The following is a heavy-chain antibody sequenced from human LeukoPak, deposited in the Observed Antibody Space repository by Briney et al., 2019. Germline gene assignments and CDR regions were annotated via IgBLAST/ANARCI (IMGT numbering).Heavy chain of an antibody. D-gene: IGHD6-19*01. Sequence: SDTLSLTCTVSGVSIKTNSDYWGWLRQPPGKRLEWIGSIYHVGGTYYNPSLKSRVTISIDTSKNQFSLKLTSVTAADTAIYYCARAVAGPFDCWGQGTLVTVSS. J-gene: IGHJ4*02. CDR1: GVSIKTNSDY. CDR3: ARAVAGPFDC. V-gene: IGHV4-39*07. CDR2: IYHVGGT.